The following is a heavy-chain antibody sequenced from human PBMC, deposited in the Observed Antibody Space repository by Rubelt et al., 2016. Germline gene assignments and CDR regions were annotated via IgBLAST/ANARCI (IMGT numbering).Heavy chain of an antibody. D-gene: IGHD1-1*01. CDR1: GYTFTSYS. CDR3: ARDQLALYAFDI. Sequence: QVQLVQSGAEVKKPGASVKVSCKASGYTFTSYSISWVRQAPGQGLEWMGWISAYDGNTNYAQKLQGRVTMTTGTSTSTAYMELRSLRSDDTAVYFCARDQLALYAFDIWGQGTMVTVSS. V-gene: IGHV1-18*01. J-gene: IGHJ3*02. CDR2: ISAYDGNT.